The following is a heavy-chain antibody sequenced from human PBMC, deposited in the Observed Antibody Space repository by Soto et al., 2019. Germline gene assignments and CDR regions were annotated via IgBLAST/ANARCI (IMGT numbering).Heavy chain of an antibody. J-gene: IGHJ4*02. D-gene: IGHD4-4*01. V-gene: IGHV3-74*01. Sequence: PGGSLRLSCAASGFTFSNYWMHWVRQDSGKGLVWVSRISSDGSNTNYADSVKGRFTVSRDNAKNTLHLQMNSLRVEDTAVYYCARSIYDYRKALDYWGQGALVTVSS. CDR1: GFTFSNYW. CDR3: ARSIYDYRKALDY. CDR2: ISSDGSNT.